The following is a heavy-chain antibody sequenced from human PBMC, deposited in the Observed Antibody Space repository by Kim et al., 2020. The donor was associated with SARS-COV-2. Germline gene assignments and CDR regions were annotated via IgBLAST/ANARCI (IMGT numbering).Heavy chain of an antibody. Sequence: SETLSLTCAVYGGSFSGYYWSWIRQPPGKGLEWIGEINHSGSTNYNPSLKSRVTISVDTSKNQFSLKLSSVTAADTAVYYCARADYDILTGTYYYYYGMDVWGQGTTVTVSS. D-gene: IGHD3-9*01. CDR3: ARADYDILTGTYYYYYGMDV. V-gene: IGHV4-34*01. CDR2: INHSGST. CDR1: GGSFSGYY. J-gene: IGHJ6*02.